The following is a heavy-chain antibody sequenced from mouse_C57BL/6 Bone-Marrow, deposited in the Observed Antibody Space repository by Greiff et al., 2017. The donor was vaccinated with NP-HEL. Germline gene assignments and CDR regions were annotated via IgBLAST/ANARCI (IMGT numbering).Heavy chain of an antibody. J-gene: IGHJ2*01. CDR1: GYSITSGYY. CDR2: ISYDGSN. D-gene: IGHD1-1*01. Sequence: VQLQQSGPGLVKPSQSLSLTCSVTGYSITSGYYWNWIRQFPGNKLEWMGYISYDGSNNYNPSLKNRISITRDTSKNQFFLKLNSVTTEDTATYYCARDYYGRRYYFDYWGQGTTLTVSS. V-gene: IGHV3-6*01. CDR3: ARDYYGRRYYFDY.